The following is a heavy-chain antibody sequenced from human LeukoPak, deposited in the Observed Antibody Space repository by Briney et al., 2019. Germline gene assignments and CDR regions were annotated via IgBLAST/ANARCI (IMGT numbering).Heavy chain of an antibody. D-gene: IGHD1-26*01. CDR1: GFTFSSYS. CDR2: ISSSSSSI. Sequence: GGSLRLSCAASGFTFSSYSMNWVRQAPGKGLEWVSSISSSSSSIYYADSVKGRFTISRDNARNSLYLQINSLRAEDTAVYYCARVPPWDLAHAFDIWGQGTMVTVSS. J-gene: IGHJ3*02. CDR3: ARVPPWDLAHAFDI. V-gene: IGHV3-21*01.